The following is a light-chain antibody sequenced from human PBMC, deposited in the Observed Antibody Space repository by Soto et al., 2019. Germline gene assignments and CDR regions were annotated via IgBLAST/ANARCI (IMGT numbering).Light chain of an antibody. J-gene: IGKJ2*01. Sequence: EIVMTQSPATLSASPGERATLSCRASQSVSSNLAWYQQKPGQAPRLLMYGASTRATDIPARFSGSGSGTEFTLTISSLKSEDFAVYYCQQYNNWPPYTFGQGTKLEIK. V-gene: IGKV3-15*01. CDR1: QSVSSN. CDR3: QQYNNWPPYT. CDR2: GAS.